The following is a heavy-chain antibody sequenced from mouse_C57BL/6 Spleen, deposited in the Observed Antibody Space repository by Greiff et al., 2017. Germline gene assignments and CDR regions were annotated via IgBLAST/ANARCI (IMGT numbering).Heavy chain of an antibody. Sequence: QVQLQQPGAELVKPGASVKMSCKASGYTFTSYWITWVKQRPGQGLEWIGDLYPGSGSTDYNEKFKSKATLTVDTSSSTAYMQLSSLTSEYCAVYYCAGLDFDYWGKGTTLTVSS. CDR2: LYPGSGST. V-gene: IGHV1-55*01. CDR3: AGLDFDY. J-gene: IGHJ2*01. CDR1: GYTFTSYW.